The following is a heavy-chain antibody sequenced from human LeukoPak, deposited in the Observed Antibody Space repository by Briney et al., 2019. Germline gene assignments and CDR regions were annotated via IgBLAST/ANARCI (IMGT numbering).Heavy chain of an antibody. D-gene: IGHD1-26*01. CDR2: MNPNSGNT. CDR1: GYTFTSFD. Sequence: ASVKVSCKASGYTFTSFDINWVRQATGQGLEWMGWMNPNSGNTGYVQKFQGRVTMTRNTSISTVYMELSSLRSEDTAVYYCARDGNFIGNNWFDPWGQGTLVTVSS. V-gene: IGHV1-8*01. J-gene: IGHJ5*02. CDR3: ARDGNFIGNNWFDP.